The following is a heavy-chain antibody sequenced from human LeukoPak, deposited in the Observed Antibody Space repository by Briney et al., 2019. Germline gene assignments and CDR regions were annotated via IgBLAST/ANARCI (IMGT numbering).Heavy chain of an antibody. D-gene: IGHD1-7*01. CDR1: GYTFTGYY. CDR2: INPNSGGT. CDR3: ARRGITGTTIDY. Sequence: ASVKVSCKASGYTFTGYYMHWVRRAPGQGLEWMGWINPNSGGTNYAQKFQGRVTMTRDTSISTAYMELSRLRSDDTAVYHCARRGITGTTIDYWGQGTLVTVSS. V-gene: IGHV1-2*02. J-gene: IGHJ4*02.